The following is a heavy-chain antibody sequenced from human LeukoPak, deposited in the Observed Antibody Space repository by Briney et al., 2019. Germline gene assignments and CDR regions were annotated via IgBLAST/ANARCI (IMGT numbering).Heavy chain of an antibody. Sequence: GASVKVSCKASGYTFTSYDINWVRQATGQGLEWMGWMNPNSGNTGYAQKLQGRVTMARNTSISTAYMELSSLRSEDTAVYYCARVYSSGWGIYFDYWGQGTLVTVSS. D-gene: IGHD6-19*01. CDR2: MNPNSGNT. V-gene: IGHV1-8*01. J-gene: IGHJ4*02. CDR3: ARVYSSGWGIYFDY. CDR1: GYTFTSYD.